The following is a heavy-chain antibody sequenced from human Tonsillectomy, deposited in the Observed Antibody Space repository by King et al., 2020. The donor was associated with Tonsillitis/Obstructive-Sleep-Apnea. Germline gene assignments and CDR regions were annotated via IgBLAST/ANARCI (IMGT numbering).Heavy chain of an antibody. J-gene: IGHJ2*01. V-gene: IGHV3-72*01. D-gene: IGHD4-23*01. CDR1: GFTFSDHY. CDR2: TRNKANSYTT. Sequence: VQLVESGGGLVQPGGSLRLSCAASGFTFSDHYMDWVRQAPGKGLEWVGRTRNKANSYTTEYAASVKGRFTISRDDSKNSLYLQLNSLKTEDTAGYYCASPAYGGNDGGEYFDLWGRGTLVTGSS. CDR3: ASPAYGGNDGGEYFDL.